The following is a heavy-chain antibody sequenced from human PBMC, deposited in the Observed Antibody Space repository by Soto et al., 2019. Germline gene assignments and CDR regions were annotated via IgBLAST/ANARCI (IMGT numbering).Heavy chain of an antibody. D-gene: IGHD3-3*01. CDR1: GFTFSSYW. V-gene: IGHV3-7*01. Sequence: GGSLRLSCAASGFTFSSYWMSWVRQAPGKGLEWVANIKQDGSEKYYVDSVKGRFTISRDNAKNSLYLKMNSLRAEDTAVYYCARDPHPPKKIDFGVVIIAVIYMDVWGKGTTVTVSS. CDR3: ARDPHPPKKIDFGVVIIAVIYMDV. J-gene: IGHJ6*03. CDR2: IKQDGSEK.